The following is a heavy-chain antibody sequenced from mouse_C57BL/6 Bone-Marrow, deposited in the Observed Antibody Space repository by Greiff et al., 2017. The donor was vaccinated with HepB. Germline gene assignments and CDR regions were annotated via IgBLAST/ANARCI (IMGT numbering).Heavy chain of an antibody. CDR3: TTGLLYYAMDY. J-gene: IGHJ4*01. V-gene: IGHV14-4*01. CDR2: IDPENGDT. D-gene: IGHD1-1*01. Sequence: EVKLMESGAELVRPGASVKLSCTASGFNIKDDYIHWVKQRPEQGLEWIGWIDPENGDTEYASKFQGKATITADTSSNTAYLQLSSLTSEDTAVYYCTTGLLYYAMDYWGQGTSVTVSS. CDR1: GFNIKDDY.